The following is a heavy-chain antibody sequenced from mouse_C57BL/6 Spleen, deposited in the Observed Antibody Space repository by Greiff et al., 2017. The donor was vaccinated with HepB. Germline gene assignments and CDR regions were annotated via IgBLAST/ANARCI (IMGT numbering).Heavy chain of an antibody. V-gene: IGHV1-9*01. Sequence: QVQLKQSGAELMKPGASVKLSCKATGYTFTGYWIEWVKQRPGHGLEWIGEILPGSGSTNYNEKFKGKATFTADTSSNTTYMQLRSRTTEDAAIYYCARRGNWLYYFDYWGQGTTLTVSS. CDR3: ARRGNWLYYFDY. CDR2: ILPGSGST. D-gene: IGHD4-1*01. CDR1: GYTFTGYW. J-gene: IGHJ2*01.